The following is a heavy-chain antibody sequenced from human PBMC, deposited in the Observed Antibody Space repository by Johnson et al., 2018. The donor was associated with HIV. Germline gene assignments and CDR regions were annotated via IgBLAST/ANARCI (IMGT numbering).Heavy chain of an antibody. Sequence: VQLVESGGGLVKPGGSLRLSCAASGMTFSNAWMSWVRQAPGKGLEWVGRIKSKTDGGTTDYAAPVKGRFTISRDDSKNTLYLQMNSLKTEDTAVYYCTTEAYSSSSAAFDIWGQGTIVTVSS. V-gene: IGHV3-15*01. CDR1: GMTFSNAW. D-gene: IGHD6-6*01. CDR3: TTEAYSSSSAAFDI. J-gene: IGHJ3*02. CDR2: IKSKTDGGTT.